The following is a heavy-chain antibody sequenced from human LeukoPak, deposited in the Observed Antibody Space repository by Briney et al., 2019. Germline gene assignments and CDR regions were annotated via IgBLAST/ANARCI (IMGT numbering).Heavy chain of an antibody. D-gene: IGHD6-19*01. CDR3: ARDGWLVKGRYYYYYGMDV. J-gene: IGHJ6*02. Sequence: GGALRLSCAASGFTFSSYDMHWVRQATGKGLEWVSAIGTAGDTYYTGSVKGRFTISRENAKNSLYLQMNSLRAGDTAVYYCARDGWLVKGRYYYYYGMDVWGQGTTVTVSS. CDR2: IGTAGDT. V-gene: IGHV3-13*01. CDR1: GFTFSSYD.